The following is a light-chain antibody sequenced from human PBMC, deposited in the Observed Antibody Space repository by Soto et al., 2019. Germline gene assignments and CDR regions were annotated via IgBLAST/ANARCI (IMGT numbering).Light chain of an antibody. Sequence: IQLTQSPSTLSASVGDKVTISCRASQSISHWLAWYQQKPGKARNLLIYKASYLETGVPSRFSGSGSGTEFTLTISSLQPDDFAIYYCQQLNNYPWTFGQGTKVDIK. V-gene: IGKV1-5*03. CDR2: KAS. CDR1: QSISHW. J-gene: IGKJ1*01. CDR3: QQLNNYPWT.